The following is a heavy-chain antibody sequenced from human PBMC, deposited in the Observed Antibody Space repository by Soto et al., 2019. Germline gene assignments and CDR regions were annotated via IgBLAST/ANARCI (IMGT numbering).Heavy chain of an antibody. J-gene: IGHJ5*02. CDR1: GFTFSSYA. CDR3: AKDIYCSGGSCYPGRFDP. D-gene: IGHD2-15*01. CDR2: ISGSGGST. V-gene: IGHV3-23*01. Sequence: GGSLRLSCAASGFTFSSYAMSWVRQAPGKGLEWVSAISGSGGSTYYADSVKGRFTISRDNSKNTLYLQMNSLRAEDTAVYYCAKDIYCSGGSCYPGRFDPWGQGTLVTVSS.